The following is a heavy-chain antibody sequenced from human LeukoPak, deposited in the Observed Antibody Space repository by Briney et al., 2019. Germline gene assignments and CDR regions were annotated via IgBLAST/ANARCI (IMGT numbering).Heavy chain of an antibody. V-gene: IGHV4-59*01. CDR3: AGHEYYDSSGYAFDY. D-gene: IGHD3-22*01. CDR2: IYYSGST. Sequence: PSETLSLTCTVSGGSISSYYWSWIRQPPGKGLEWIGYIYYSGSTNYNPSLKSRVTISVDTSKNRFSLKLSSVTAADTAVYYCAGHEYYDSSGYAFDYWGQGTLVTVSS. CDR1: GGSISSYY. J-gene: IGHJ4*02.